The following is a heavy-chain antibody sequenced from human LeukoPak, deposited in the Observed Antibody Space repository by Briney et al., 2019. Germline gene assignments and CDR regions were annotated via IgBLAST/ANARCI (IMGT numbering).Heavy chain of an antibody. CDR2: ISSSSSYI. V-gene: IGHV3-21*01. CDR1: GLTFSSYS. CDR3: AREGGDGDYQFDY. J-gene: IGHJ4*02. Sequence: GGSLRLSCAASGLTFSSYSMNWVRQAPGKGLEWVSSISSSSSYIYYADSVKGRFTISRDNAKNSLYLQMNSLRAEDTAVYYCAREGGDGDYQFDYWGQGTLVTVSS. D-gene: IGHD4-17*01.